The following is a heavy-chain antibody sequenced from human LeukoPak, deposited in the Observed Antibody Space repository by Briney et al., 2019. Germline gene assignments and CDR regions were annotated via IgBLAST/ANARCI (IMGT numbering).Heavy chain of an antibody. V-gene: IGHV3-23*01. CDR3: AKWRRGHNYGSRTELDY. CDR1: AFTLSTYA. CDR2: ISAGKGNT. J-gene: IGHJ4*02. Sequence: GGSLRLSCTASAFTLSTYAMSWVRQAPGKGLEWVSGISAGKGNTYYADSVKGRFTISRDNSKNTLYLQMNSLRTEDTAVYYCAKWRRGHNYGSRTELDYWGQGTLVTVSS. D-gene: IGHD3-10*01.